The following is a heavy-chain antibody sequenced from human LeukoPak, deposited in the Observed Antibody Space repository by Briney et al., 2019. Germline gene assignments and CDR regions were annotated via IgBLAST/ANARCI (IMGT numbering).Heavy chain of an antibody. J-gene: IGHJ4*02. CDR1: GFTFSSYS. CDR3: AKDLSSGWYIFDY. CDR2: ISSANSYK. Sequence: GGSLRLSCAASGFTFSSYSMKWVRQAPGKGLEWVSSISSANSYKYYGDSVKGRFTISRDNSKNTLYLQMNSLGAEDTAVYYCAKDLSSGWYIFDYWGQGTLVTVSS. V-gene: IGHV3-21*04. D-gene: IGHD6-19*01.